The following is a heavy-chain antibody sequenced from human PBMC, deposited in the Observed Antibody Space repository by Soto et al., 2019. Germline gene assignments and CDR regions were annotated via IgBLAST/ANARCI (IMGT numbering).Heavy chain of an antibody. CDR3: ARDFGVVTPKAYYYYGMDV. V-gene: IGHV1-69*13. CDR2: IIPIFGTA. J-gene: IGHJ6*02. D-gene: IGHD3-3*01. CDR1: GGTFSSYA. Sequence: GASVKVSCKASGGTFSSYASSWVRQAPGQGLEWMGGIIPIFGTANYAQKFQGRATITADESTSTAYMELSSLRSEDTAVYYCARDFGVVTPKAYYYYGMDVWGQGTTVTVSS.